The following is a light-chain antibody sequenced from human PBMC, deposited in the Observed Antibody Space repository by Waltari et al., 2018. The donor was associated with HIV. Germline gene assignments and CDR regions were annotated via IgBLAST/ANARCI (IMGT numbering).Light chain of an antibody. CDR2: SNK. CDR3: AAWDDSLNGWV. CDR1: SSNIGSNI. J-gene: IGLJ3*02. Sequence: QSVLTQPPSASGTPGQRVTISCSGSSSNIGSNIVNWYQQLPGTAPKLLIYSNKQRPSGVPDRFSGAKSGTSASRAISGLQSEDEADYYCAAWDDSLNGWVFGGGTKLTVL. V-gene: IGLV1-44*01.